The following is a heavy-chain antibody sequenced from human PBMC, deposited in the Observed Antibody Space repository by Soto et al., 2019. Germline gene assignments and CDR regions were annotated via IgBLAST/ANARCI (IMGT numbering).Heavy chain of an antibody. CDR1: GYSFTTYW. D-gene: IGHD5-12*01. CDR3: ARGQGGKSGYSGYDGQFKKIDY. Sequence: LGESLKIFCKGSGYSFTTYWIGWVRPMPGKGLEWVGIIYPGDSDTRYSPSFQGQVTISADKSISTAYLQWSSLKASDTAMYYCARGQGGKSGYSGYDGQFKKIDYWGQGTLVTVSS. CDR2: IYPGDSDT. V-gene: IGHV5-51*01. J-gene: IGHJ4*02.